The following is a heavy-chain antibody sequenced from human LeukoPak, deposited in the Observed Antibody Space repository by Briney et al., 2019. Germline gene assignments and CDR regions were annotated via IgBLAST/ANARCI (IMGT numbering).Heavy chain of an antibody. CDR1: GGSINNYH. D-gene: IGHD5-12*01. CDR3: ARVYGGGYDFRGAFDI. V-gene: IGHV4-59*01. J-gene: IGHJ3*02. Sequence: SETLSLTCTVSGGSINNYHWGWIRQPPGKGLEWIGYISYSGTTNYNPSLKSRVTISVDMSKSQFSLKLNSVTAADTAVYYCARVYGGGYDFRGAFDIWGQGTMVTVSS. CDR2: ISYSGTT.